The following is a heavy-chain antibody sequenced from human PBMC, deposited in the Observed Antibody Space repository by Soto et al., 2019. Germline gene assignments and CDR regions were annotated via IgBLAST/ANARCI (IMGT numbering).Heavy chain of an antibody. J-gene: IGHJ4*02. V-gene: IGHV3-23*01. D-gene: IGHD6-13*01. Sequence: EVHLLESGGGLVQPGGSLTLSGEGSGLPFPTYNRTWVRQAPGRGLEWVSMISNRGSPYYSGSVRGRFTISRDNSNSILYLQMNSLRADDTAIYFCAKHWGTPAPDDYWGQGTLVTVSS. CDR3: AKHWGTPAPDDY. CDR2: ISNRGSP. CDR1: GLPFPTYN.